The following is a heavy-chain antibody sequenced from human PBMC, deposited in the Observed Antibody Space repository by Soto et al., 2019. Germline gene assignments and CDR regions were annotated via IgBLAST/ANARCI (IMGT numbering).Heavy chain of an antibody. CDR1: GFIVTSDY. Sequence: EVQLVESGGGLIQPGKSLRLSCEASGFIVTSDYMSWDRQAPGKGLEWVSVIFSGGNTYYADSVKGRFTISRDYSKNTLFLQMNSLRAEDTAVYYCARGGDYCRGGRCYPHEFDPWGQGTLVTVSS. CDR3: ARGGDYCRGGRCYPHEFDP. J-gene: IGHJ5*02. CDR2: IFSGGNT. V-gene: IGHV3-53*01. D-gene: IGHD2-15*01.